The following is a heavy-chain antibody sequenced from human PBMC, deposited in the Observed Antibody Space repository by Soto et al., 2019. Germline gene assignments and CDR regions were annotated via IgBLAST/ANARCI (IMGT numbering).Heavy chain of an antibody. Sequence: ETLSLTCTVSGGSISSYYWSWIRQPPGKGLEWIGYIYYSGSTNYNPSLKSRVTISVDTSKNQFSLKLSSVTAADTAVYYCARFGIVGTIRAFDIWGQGTMVTVSS. CDR2: IYYSGST. CDR1: GGSISSYY. J-gene: IGHJ3*02. D-gene: IGHD1-26*01. CDR3: ARFGIVGTIRAFDI. V-gene: IGHV4-59*01.